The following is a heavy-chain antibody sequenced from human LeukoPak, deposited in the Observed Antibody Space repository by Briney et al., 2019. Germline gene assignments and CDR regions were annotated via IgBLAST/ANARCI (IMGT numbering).Heavy chain of an antibody. D-gene: IGHD6-6*01. CDR1: GFTVSSNY. Sequence: GGSLRLSCAASGFTVSSNYMSWVRQAPGKGLEWVSVIYSGGSTYYADSVKGRFTISRDNSKNTLYLQMNSLRAEDTAVYYCARERRGSSSYYYYYYMDVWGKGTTVTVSS. CDR3: ARERRGSSSYYYYYYMDV. J-gene: IGHJ6*03. CDR2: IYSGGST. V-gene: IGHV3-53*01.